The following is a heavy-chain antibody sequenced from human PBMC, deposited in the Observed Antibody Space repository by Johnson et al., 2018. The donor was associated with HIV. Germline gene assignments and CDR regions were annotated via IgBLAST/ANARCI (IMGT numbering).Heavy chain of an antibody. V-gene: IGHV3-30*04. CDR3: ARDRIVGADYDAFDI. Sequence: QVQLVESGGGVVQPGRSLRLSCAASGFTFISYAMHWVRQAPGKGLEWVAVISYDGGDKDYADSVKGRFTISRDNRKNSLYLQMNSLRAEDTAVYHCARDRIVGADYDAFDIWGQGTMVTVSS. J-gene: IGHJ3*02. CDR1: GFTFISYA. D-gene: IGHD1-26*01. CDR2: ISYDGGDK.